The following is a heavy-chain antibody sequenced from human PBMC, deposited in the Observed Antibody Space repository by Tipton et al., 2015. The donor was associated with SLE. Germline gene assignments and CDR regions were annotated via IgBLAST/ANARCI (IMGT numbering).Heavy chain of an antibody. V-gene: IGHV4-34*01. Sequence: TLSLTCAVYGGSFSGYYWSWIRQPPGKGLEWIGEINHSGSTYYNPSLKSRVTISVDTSKSQFSLKLSSVTAADTAVYYCARGSTFDYWGQGTLVTVSS. CDR2: INHSGST. CDR3: ARGSTFDY. D-gene: IGHD3-3*02. J-gene: IGHJ4*02. CDR1: GGSFSGYY.